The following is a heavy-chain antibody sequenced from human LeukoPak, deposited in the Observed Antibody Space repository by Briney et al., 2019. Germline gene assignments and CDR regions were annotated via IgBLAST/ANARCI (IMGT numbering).Heavy chain of an antibody. CDR2: ISSYSNYI. J-gene: IGHJ4*02. V-gene: IGHV3-21*01. Sequence: GGALTLSCAAPGCTFSTYSMNWVRQAPGKGLEWVSSISSYSNYINYADSVKGRFTISRDNAKNSLYLQMNSLRAEDTAVYYCARSRTTVTKDALDYWGQGTLVTVSS. CDR1: GCTFSTYS. CDR3: ARSRTTVTKDALDY. D-gene: IGHD4-17*01.